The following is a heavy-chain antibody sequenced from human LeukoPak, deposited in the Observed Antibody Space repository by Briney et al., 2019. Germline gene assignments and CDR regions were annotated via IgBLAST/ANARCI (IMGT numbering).Heavy chain of an antibody. CDR3: VSGRQPFDY. J-gene: IGHJ4*02. Sequence: GGSLRLSCAASGFTFSSYAMHWVRQAPGKGLEHISTVSNDGDSTYYVNSVKGRFTISRDNSKKMLYLQMGSLRPEDMAVYYCVSGRQPFDYWGQGTLVTVSS. V-gene: IGHV3-64*01. CDR1: GFTFSSYA. D-gene: IGHD1-14*01. CDR2: VSNDGDST.